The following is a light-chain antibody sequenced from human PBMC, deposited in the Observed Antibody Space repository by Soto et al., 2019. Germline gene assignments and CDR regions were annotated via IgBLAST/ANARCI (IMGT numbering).Light chain of an antibody. J-gene: IGKJ1*01. Sequence: EIVMTQSPATLSVSPGERATLSCRASQSVSTNLAWYQQKPGQAPILLIYGASTRAAGVPARFSGSGSGTEFTLTISSLQSEDIAVYSCQQYDNWPPWTFGQGTKVELK. V-gene: IGKV3-15*01. CDR3: QQYDNWPPWT. CDR1: QSVSTN. CDR2: GAS.